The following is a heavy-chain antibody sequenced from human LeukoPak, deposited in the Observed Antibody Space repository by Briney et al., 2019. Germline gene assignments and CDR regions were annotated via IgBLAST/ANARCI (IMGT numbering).Heavy chain of an antibody. CDR2: ISWDGGST. J-gene: IGHJ4*02. CDR3: ACNYYDSSGLGD. D-gene: IGHD3-22*01. V-gene: IGHV3-43*01. Sequence: GGSLRLSCAASGFTFDDYTMHWVRQAPGKGLEWVSLISWDGGSTYYADSVKGRFTISRDNSKNSLYLQMNSLRTEDTALYYCACNYYDSSGLGDWGQGTLVTVSS. CDR1: GFTFDDYT.